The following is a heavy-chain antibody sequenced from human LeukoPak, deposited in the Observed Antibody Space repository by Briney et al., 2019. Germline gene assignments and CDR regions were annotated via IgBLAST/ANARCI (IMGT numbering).Heavy chain of an antibody. CDR3: ARVEMATIRNAFDI. D-gene: IGHD5-24*01. CDR1: GFTFSSYW. Sequence: PGGSLRLSCAASGFTFSSYWMHWVRHAPGKGLVWVSRINSDGSSTSYADSVKGRFTISRDNAKNTLYLQMNSLRAEDTAVYYCARVEMATIRNAFDIWGQGTMVTVSS. V-gene: IGHV3-74*01. J-gene: IGHJ3*02. CDR2: INSDGSST.